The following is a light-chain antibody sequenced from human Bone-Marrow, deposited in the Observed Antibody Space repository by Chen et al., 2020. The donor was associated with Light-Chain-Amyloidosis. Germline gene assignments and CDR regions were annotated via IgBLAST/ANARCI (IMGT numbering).Light chain of an antibody. CDR3: QVWDRSSDRPV. CDR2: DDS. V-gene: IGLV3-21*02. Sequence: SYVLTQPSSVSVAPGQTATIARGGNNIGSTSVHWYQQTPGQAPLLVVYDDSARPSGIPERLSGSNSGNTATLTISRVEAGDEADYYCQVWDRSSDRPVFGGGTKLTVL. CDR1: NIGSTS. J-gene: IGLJ3*02.